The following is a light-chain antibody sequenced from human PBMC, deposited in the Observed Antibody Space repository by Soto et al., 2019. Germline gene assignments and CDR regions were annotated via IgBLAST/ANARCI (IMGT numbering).Light chain of an antibody. CDR1: QDISKY. J-gene: IGKJ4*01. Sequence: DIQMTQSPSSLSASVGDRITITCQASQDISKYLNWYQHKPGKAPKLLIYDASNFETGVPSRFSGSGSGTEFTFTISSLQPEDIETYYCQHYDNLPLTFGGGTKVDIK. CDR3: QHYDNLPLT. CDR2: DAS. V-gene: IGKV1-33*01.